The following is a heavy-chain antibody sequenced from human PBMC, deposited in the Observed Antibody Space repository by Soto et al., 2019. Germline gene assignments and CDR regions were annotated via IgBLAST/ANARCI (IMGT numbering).Heavy chain of an antibody. D-gene: IGHD3-3*01. Sequence: GGSLRLSCAASGFTFSSYAMHWVRQAPGKGQEYVSAISSNGGSTYYANSVKGRFTISRDNSKNTLYLQMGSLRAEDMAVYYCAGSPPYDFWSGYYLEYYYMDVWGKGTTVTVSS. CDR2: ISSNGGST. CDR3: AGSPPYDFWSGYYLEYYYMDV. J-gene: IGHJ6*03. CDR1: GFTFSSYA. V-gene: IGHV3-64*01.